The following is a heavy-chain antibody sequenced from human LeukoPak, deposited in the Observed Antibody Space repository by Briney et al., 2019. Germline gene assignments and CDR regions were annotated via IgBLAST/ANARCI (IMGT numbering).Heavy chain of an antibody. CDR2: IYYSGST. CDR3: ARHMDDSSGYYSTFDY. D-gene: IGHD3-22*01. CDR1: GGSISSYY. J-gene: IGHJ4*02. V-gene: IGHV4-59*08. Sequence: PSETLSLTCTVSGGSISSYYWSWIRQPPGKGLEWIGYIYYSGSTNYNPSLKSRVTISVDTSKNQFSLKLSSVTAADTAVYYCARHMDDSSGYYSTFDYWGQGTLVTVPS.